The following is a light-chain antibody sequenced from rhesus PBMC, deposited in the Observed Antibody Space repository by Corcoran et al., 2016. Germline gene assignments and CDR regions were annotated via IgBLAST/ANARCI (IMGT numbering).Light chain of an antibody. CDR2: WAS. Sequence: DIVMTQSPDSLAVSLGERVTINCKSSQSLLYSSNTKNYLAWYQTKPGQAPKLLLYWASTRESGVPNRVSGSGSGTDFTLTISGLQAEDVAFYYCQQSYSSPFTFGPGTKLDIK. J-gene: IGKJ3*01. V-gene: IGKV4-1*01. CDR3: QQSYSSPFT. CDR1: QSLLYSSNTKNY.